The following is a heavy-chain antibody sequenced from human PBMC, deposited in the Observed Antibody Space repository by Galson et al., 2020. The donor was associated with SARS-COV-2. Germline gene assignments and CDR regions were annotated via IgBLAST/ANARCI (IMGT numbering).Heavy chain of an antibody. CDR2: ISYDGSNK. Sequence: GGSLRLSCAASGFTFSSYGMHWVRQAPGKGLEWVAVISYDGSNKYYADSVKGRFTISRDNSKNTLYLQMNSLRAEDTAVYYCAKVANSGSYHERRDFDYWGQGTLVTVSS. CDR1: GFTFSSYG. J-gene: IGHJ4*02. CDR3: AKVANSGSYHERRDFDY. D-gene: IGHD1-26*01. V-gene: IGHV3-30*18.